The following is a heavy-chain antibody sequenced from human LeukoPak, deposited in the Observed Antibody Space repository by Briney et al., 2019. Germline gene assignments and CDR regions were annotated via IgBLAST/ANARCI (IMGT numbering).Heavy chain of an antibody. J-gene: IGHJ4*02. Sequence: ASVTLSCMASGYTFTSDGISWLGQAPGQGREWMGWMSGYNGKTKYAKMLQGRVTITTDKSKRTAYTEMRRLRTDEQGGYYCAGHQYDFWSCYWYGGQTTLVTVSA. D-gene: IGHD3-3*01. CDR3: AGHQYDFWSCYWY. CDR2: MSGYNGKT. CDR1: GYTFTSDG. V-gene: IGHV1-18*01.